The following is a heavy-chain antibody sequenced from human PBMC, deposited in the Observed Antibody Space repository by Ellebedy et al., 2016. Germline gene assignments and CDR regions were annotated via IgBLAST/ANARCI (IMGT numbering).Heavy chain of an antibody. CDR3: ARHRPEVVRGAPNEIDY. Sequence: SETLSLXXAVYGGSFSGYYWSWIRQPPGKGLEWIGEINHSGSTNYNPSLKSRVTISVDTSKNQFSLKLSSVTAADTAVYYCARHRPEVVRGAPNEIDYWGQGTLVTVSS. CDR2: INHSGST. D-gene: IGHD3-10*01. J-gene: IGHJ4*02. CDR1: GGSFSGYY. V-gene: IGHV4-34*01.